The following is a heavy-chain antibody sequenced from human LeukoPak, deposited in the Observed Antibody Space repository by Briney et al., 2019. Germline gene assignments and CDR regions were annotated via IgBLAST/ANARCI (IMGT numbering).Heavy chain of an antibody. V-gene: IGHV4-39*07. CDR2: IYYSGST. J-gene: IGHJ6*03. CDR1: GVSISSGSNY. D-gene: IGHD6-19*01. CDR3: ARRVAAVAGTNYYYYMDV. Sequence: NPSETLSLTCSVSGVSISSGSNYWGWIRQPPGKTLEWIGSIYYSGSTYYNPSLKSRVTISVDTSKNQFSLKLSSVTAADTAVYYCARRVAAVAGTNYYYYMDVWGKGTTVTFSS.